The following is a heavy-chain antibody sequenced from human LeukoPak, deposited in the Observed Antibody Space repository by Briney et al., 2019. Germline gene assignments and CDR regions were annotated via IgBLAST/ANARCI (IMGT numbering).Heavy chain of an antibody. CDR2: IYYSGST. Sequence: SQTLSLTCTVSGGSISSGGYYWSWIRQHPGKGLEWIGYIYYSGSTYYNPSLKSRVTISVDTSKNQFSLKLSSVTAADTAVYYCARLARRITIFGVVTQYYFDYWGQGTLVTVSS. CDR3: ARLARRITIFGVVTQYYFDY. D-gene: IGHD3-3*01. J-gene: IGHJ4*02. CDR1: GGSISSGGYY. V-gene: IGHV4-31*03.